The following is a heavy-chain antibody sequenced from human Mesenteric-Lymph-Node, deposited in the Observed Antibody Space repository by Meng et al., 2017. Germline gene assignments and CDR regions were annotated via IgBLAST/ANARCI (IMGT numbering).Heavy chain of an antibody. CDR2: ISSSSSYI. Sequence: SCAASGFTFSSYSMNWVRQAPGKGLEWVSSISSSSSYIYYADSVKGRFTISRDNAKNSLYLQMNSLRAEDTAVYYCARALTYYYGSGSYNGYWGQGTLVTVSS. J-gene: IGHJ4*02. CDR1: GFTFSSYS. CDR3: ARALTYYYGSGSYNGY. D-gene: IGHD3-10*01. V-gene: IGHV3-21*01.